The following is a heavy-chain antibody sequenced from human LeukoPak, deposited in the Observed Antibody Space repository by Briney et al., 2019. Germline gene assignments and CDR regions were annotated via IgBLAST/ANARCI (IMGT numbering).Heavy chain of an antibody. CDR1: GFTFSNYW. D-gene: IGHD4-17*01. CDR3: ASLRLTGAYVEC. V-gene: IGHV3-7*01. J-gene: IGHJ4*02. Sequence: GGSLRLSXAGSGFTFSNYWMSWVRQAPGKGLEWVAKIKQDGSAKYYVDSVKDRFTISRDNAKNSLYLQMSSLRAEDKAVYYCASLRLTGAYVECWGQGTLVTVSS. CDR2: IKQDGSAK.